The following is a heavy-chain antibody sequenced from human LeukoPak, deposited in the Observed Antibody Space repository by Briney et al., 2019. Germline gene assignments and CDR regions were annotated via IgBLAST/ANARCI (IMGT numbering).Heavy chain of an antibody. CDR2: IIAIFSTG. CDR1: GGTFRNYA. V-gene: IGHV1-69*05. Sequence: GASVKVSCKASGGTFRNYAISWVRQAPGQGLEWMGGIIAIFSTGNYAQKFQGRVTITTHESTRTPYMELSSLRSEDTAVYYCARDGYSSGWLDYWGQETLLPLSS. J-gene: IGHJ4*02. D-gene: IGHD6-19*01. CDR3: ARDGYSSGWLDY.